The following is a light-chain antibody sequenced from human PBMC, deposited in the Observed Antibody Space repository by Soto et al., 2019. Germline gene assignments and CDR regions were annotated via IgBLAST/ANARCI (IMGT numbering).Light chain of an antibody. CDR3: QQYENYWT. Sequence: DIQMTQSPSTLSATSGDRVTIPFRASQSISNWLAWYQHKPGKAPKLLIYDASNLDSGVPSRFSGSGSGTEFSLTISNLQPDDCATYYCQQYENYWTFGQGTKVDIK. CDR1: QSISNW. J-gene: IGKJ1*01. V-gene: IGKV1-5*01. CDR2: DAS.